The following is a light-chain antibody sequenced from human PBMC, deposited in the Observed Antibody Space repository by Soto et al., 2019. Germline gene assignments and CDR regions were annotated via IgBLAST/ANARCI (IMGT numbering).Light chain of an antibody. V-gene: IGKV3-11*01. CDR1: ENVFTY. CDR3: QQRYRWPTIT. Sequence: EVVLTQSPVTLSLSPGDTATLSCRASENVFTYLAWYQQKPGQAPRLVIYDASNRASGIPARFSGSWSGTDFTLTITSLAPEDFAVYSCQQRYRWPTITFGHGTRLEI. CDR2: DAS. J-gene: IGKJ5*01.